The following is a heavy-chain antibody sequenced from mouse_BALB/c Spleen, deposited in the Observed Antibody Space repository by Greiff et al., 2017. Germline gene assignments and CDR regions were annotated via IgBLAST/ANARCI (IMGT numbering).Heavy chain of an antibody. CDR2: IYPGNSDT. D-gene: IGHD3-2*01. CDR1: GYSFTSYW. Sequence: EVQLQQSGTVLARPGASVKMSCKASGYSFTSYWMHWVKQRPGQGLEWIGAIYPGNSDTSYNQKFKGKAKLTAVTSASTAYMGLSSLTNEDSAVYYCTKGGGQLGLPFAYWGQGTLVTVSA. CDR3: TKGGGQLGLPFAY. V-gene: IGHV1-5*01. J-gene: IGHJ3*01.